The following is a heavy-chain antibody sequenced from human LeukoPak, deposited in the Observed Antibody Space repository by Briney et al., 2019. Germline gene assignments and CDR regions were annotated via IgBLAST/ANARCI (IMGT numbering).Heavy chain of an antibody. CDR3: VKGHWADD. V-gene: IGHV3-23*01. CDR2: IYDGGVYT. D-gene: IGHD7-27*01. Sequence: GGSLRLSCAASGFPLSTFVMSWVRQAPGKGLECVSTIYDGGVYTYYADSVKGRFTISRGDSEDTLYLQMSSLRVEDTAKYYCVKGHWADDWGQGTLVTVSS. CDR1: GFPLSTFV. J-gene: IGHJ4*02.